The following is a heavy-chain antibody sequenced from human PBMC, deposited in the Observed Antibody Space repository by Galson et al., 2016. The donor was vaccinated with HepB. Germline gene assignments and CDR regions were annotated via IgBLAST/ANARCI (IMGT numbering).Heavy chain of an antibody. Sequence: TLSLTCTVSGGSISRGVYYWHWIRQHPGKGLEWIGYIDNSGSTYYNPSLERRIALSVNPSQNQFSLNLTSVKAADTAGYYCARGTSSPYYDILTGPSPWFDPWGQGTLVTVSS. CDR2: IDNSGST. V-gene: IGHV4-31*03. CDR1: GGSISRGVYY. J-gene: IGHJ5*02. D-gene: IGHD3-9*01. CDR3: ARGTSSPYYDILTGPSPWFDP.